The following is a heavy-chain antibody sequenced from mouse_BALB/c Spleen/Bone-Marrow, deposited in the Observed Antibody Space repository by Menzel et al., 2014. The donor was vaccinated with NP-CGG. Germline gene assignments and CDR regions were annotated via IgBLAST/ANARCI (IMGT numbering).Heavy chain of an antibody. J-gene: IGHJ2*01. V-gene: IGHV5-6-3*01. D-gene: IGHD1-1*01. Sequence: EVKLVGSGGGLVQPGGSLKLSCAASGFTFSSYGMSWVRQTPDKRLELVATINNNDGNTYYPDSVKGRFTISRDNAKNTLYLQMSSLKSEDTAMYYCARDNYGSRFDYWGQGTTLTVSS. CDR3: ARDNYGSRFDY. CDR1: GFTFSSYG. CDR2: INNNDGNT.